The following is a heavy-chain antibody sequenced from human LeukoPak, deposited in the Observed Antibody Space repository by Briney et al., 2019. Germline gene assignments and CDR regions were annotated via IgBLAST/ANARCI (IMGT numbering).Heavy chain of an antibody. CDR2: INPNSGGT. CDR1: GYTFTGYY. V-gene: IGHV1-2*02. CDR3: ARRTQDYYDSSGLIDY. J-gene: IGHJ4*02. Sequence: ASVKVSCKASGYTFTGYYMHWVRQAPGQGLEWMGWINPNSGGTNYAQKFQGRVTMTRDTSISTAYMELSSLRSEDTAVYYCARRTQDYYDSSGLIDYRGQGTLVTVSS. D-gene: IGHD3-22*01.